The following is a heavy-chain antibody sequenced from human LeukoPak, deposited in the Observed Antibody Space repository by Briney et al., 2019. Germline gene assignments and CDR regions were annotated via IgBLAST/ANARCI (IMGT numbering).Heavy chain of an antibody. Sequence: GGALRLSCAASDFVFSDYYMSWVRQAPGKGLEWVSYISSSGNSIYYADSVKGRFTISRDNAKNSLYLQMNSLRAEDTAVYCARETEGDYGSGTYFDLWGQGNMVTVSS. D-gene: IGHD3-10*01. CDR2: ISSSGNSI. CDR1: DFVFSDYY. J-gene: IGHJ4*02. CDR3: ARETEGDYGSGTYFDL. V-gene: IGHV3-11*01.